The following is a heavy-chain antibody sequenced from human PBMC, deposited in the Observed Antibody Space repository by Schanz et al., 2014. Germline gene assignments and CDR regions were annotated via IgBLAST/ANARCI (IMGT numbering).Heavy chain of an antibody. CDR1: GNTFTTYY. Sequence: QVQLVQSGAEVKKPGASVKVSCKAAGNTFTTYYMHWVRQAPGQGLEWMGVINPSGRSTTYAQKXQGRLTMTRDTSTSTLYMELSSLRYDDTAVYYCARGRSAQLLYPEMDYWGQGTLVTVSS. J-gene: IGHJ4*02. CDR2: INPSGRST. D-gene: IGHD2-2*02. V-gene: IGHV1-46*04. CDR3: ARGRSAQLLYPEMDY.